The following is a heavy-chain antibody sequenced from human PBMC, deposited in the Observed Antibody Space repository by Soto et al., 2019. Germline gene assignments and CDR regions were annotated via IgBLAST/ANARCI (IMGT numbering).Heavy chain of an antibody. CDR1: GGSISNSNYY. CDR3: ARGRAEIAAAPVAIMWYDP. J-gene: IGHJ5*02. V-gene: IGHV4-39*01. CDR2: IYYTGNT. Sequence: PSETLSHTCNVSGGSISNSNYYWGWIRQPPGKGLEWIGSIYYTGNTYYNPSLKSRVTISVDTSKNQFSLKLSSVTAADTAVYYCARGRAEIAAAPVAIMWYDPWGQGTLVTVSS. D-gene: IGHD6-13*01.